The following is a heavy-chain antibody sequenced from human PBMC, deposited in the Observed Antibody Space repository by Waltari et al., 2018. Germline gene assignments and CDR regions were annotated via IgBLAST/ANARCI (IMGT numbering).Heavy chain of an antibody. D-gene: IGHD2-15*01. Sequence: EVQLLESGGHLAQPGGSLSLSCAASGFPFSNYAMTWVRQAPGKGLEWVSAISASGANTYYADSVNGRFTVSRDNSRNTLYLQMNSLRPEDTAVYYCAKDTGSFDHWGQGTLVTVSS. V-gene: IGHV3-23*01. J-gene: IGHJ4*02. CDR1: GFPFSNYA. CDR3: AKDTGSFDH. CDR2: ISASGANT.